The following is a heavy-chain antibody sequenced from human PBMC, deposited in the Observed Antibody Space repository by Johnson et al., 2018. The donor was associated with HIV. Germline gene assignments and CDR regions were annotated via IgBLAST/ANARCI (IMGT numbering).Heavy chain of an antibody. D-gene: IGHD3-10*01. CDR1: GFTFSDYY. CDR2: ISSSGSTI. Sequence: QVQLVESGGGLIQPGGSLRLSCAASGFTFSDYYMSWIRQAPGKGLEWVSYISSSGSTIYYADSVKGRFTISRDNAKNSLYLQMNSLRADDTALYYCAKDGLGFGDELGAFDIWGQGTMVTVSS. CDR3: AKDGLGFGDELGAFDI. V-gene: IGHV3-11*01. J-gene: IGHJ3*02.